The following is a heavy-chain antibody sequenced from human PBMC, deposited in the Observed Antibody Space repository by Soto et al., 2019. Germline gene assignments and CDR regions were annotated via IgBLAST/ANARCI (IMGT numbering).Heavy chain of an antibody. D-gene: IGHD5-12*01. CDR3: ARPSSRDGYNIQTEYFQH. J-gene: IGHJ1*01. CDR2: ISYDGSNK. V-gene: IGHV3-30-3*01. CDR1: GFTFSSYA. Sequence: QVQLVESGGGVVQPGRSLRLSCAASGFTFSSYAMHWVRQAPGKGLEWVAVISYDGSNKYYADSVKGRFTISRDNSKNTLYLQMNSLRAEDTAVYYCARPSSRDGYNIQTEYFQHWGQGTLVTVSS.